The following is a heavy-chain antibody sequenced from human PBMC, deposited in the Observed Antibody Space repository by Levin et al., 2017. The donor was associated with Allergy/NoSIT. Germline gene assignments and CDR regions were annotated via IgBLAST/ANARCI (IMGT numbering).Heavy chain of an antibody. CDR1: GYTFTNYY. CDR2: INPSGGST. D-gene: IGHD3-9*01. J-gene: IGHJ3*02. CDR3: ARDLAIVTGSYDAFGI. Sequence: ASVKVSCKASGYTFTNYYMHWVRQAPGQGLEWMGMINPSGGSTSYAQKFQGRVTLTRDTSTSTVYMELSSLRSEDTAVYHCARDLAIVTGSYDAFGIWGQGTMVTVSS. V-gene: IGHV1-46*01.